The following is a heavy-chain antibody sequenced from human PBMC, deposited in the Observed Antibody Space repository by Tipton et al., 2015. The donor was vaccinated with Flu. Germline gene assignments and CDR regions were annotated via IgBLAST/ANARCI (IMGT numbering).Heavy chain of an antibody. J-gene: IGHJ6*02. CDR2: ISGSGTST. CDR3: ARGRVVEGPITMGQDPYNYHGMDV. CDR1: GFTFSSYD. D-gene: IGHD3-10*01. V-gene: IGHV3-23*01. Sequence: SLRLSCAASGFTFSSYDMSWVRQAPGKGLEWVSAISGSGTSTHYADSVKGRFTISRDNSKNTLYLQMNSLRAEDTAVYYCARGRVVEGPITMGQDPYNYHGMDVWGQGTTVTVSS.